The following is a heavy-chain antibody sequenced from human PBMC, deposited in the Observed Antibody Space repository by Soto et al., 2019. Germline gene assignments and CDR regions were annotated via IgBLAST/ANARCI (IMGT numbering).Heavy chain of an antibody. CDR1: GFTFSSYK. V-gene: IGHV3-21*01. CDR3: ARGTYYFDSSGYSDFVS. J-gene: IGHJ4*02. Sequence: PGESLRLSCEASGFTFSSYKMNWVRQAPGKGLKRISSISGSSDYIYYADSLKGRFTISRDNAKNSLYLQVNSLRAEDTAVYYCARGTYYFDSSGYSDFVSWGQGLLVTVSS. D-gene: IGHD3-22*01. CDR2: ISGSSDYI.